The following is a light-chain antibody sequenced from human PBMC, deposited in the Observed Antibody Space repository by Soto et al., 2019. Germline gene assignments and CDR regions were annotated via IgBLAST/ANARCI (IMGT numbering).Light chain of an antibody. V-gene: IGLV2-23*01. Sequence: QSALTQPASVSGSPGQSITISCTGTSSDVGSYNLVSWYQQHPGKAPKLMIYEGNKRPSGVSNLFSGSKSANTASLTISGVQTEDEADYYCCLYAGNHTFVFGTGTELTVL. CDR1: SSDVGSYNL. J-gene: IGLJ1*01. CDR3: CLYAGNHTFV. CDR2: EGN.